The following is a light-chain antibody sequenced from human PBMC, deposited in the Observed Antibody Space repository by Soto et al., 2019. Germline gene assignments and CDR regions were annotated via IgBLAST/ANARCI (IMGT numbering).Light chain of an antibody. CDR3: AAWDDRLNGVV. V-gene: IGLV1-44*01. Sequence: QSVLTQPPSASGTPGPRVTISFSGSSSNIGSNSVNWYQQLPGTAPKLLMYSSNQRPSGVPDRFSGSKSGTSASLAISGRQSEDEADYYCAAWDDRLNGVVFGGGTKLTVL. J-gene: IGLJ2*01. CDR1: SSNIGSNS. CDR2: SSN.